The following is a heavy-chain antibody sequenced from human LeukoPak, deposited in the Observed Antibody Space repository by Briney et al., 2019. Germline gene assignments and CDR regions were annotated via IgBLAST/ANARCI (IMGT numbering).Heavy chain of an antibody. Sequence: PGGSLRLSCAASGFTFSSYEMNWVRQAPGKGLEWIGSIYHSGSTYYNPSLKSRVTISVDTSKNQFSLKLSSVTAADTAVYYCARGVMAAARPVGYWGQGTLVTVSS. CDR1: GFTFSSYE. CDR3: ARGVMAAARPVGY. J-gene: IGHJ4*02. V-gene: IGHV4-38-2*01. CDR2: IYHSGST. D-gene: IGHD6-13*01.